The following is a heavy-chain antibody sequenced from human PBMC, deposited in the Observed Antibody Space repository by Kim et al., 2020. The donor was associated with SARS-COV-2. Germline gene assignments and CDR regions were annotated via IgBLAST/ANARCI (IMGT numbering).Heavy chain of an antibody. Sequence: RFTISRDNSKNTLYLQMNSLRAEDTAVYYCAKGGVDSSWYGHYYYYGMDVWGQGTTVTVSS. J-gene: IGHJ6*02. D-gene: IGHD6-13*01. CDR3: AKGGVDSSWYGHYYYYGMDV. V-gene: IGHV3-30*02.